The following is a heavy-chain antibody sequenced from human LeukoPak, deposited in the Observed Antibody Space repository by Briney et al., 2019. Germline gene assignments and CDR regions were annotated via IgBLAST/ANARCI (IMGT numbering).Heavy chain of an antibody. D-gene: IGHD1-26*01. CDR1: GGSISSSSYY. Sequence: PSETLSLTCTVSGGSISSSSYYWGWIRQPPGKGLEWIGSIYYSGSTYYNPSLKSRVTISVDTSKNQFSLKLSSVTAADTAVYYCARREWELSLTFDYWGQGTLVTVSS. CDR3: ARREWELSLTFDY. J-gene: IGHJ4*02. V-gene: IGHV4-39*01. CDR2: IYYSGST.